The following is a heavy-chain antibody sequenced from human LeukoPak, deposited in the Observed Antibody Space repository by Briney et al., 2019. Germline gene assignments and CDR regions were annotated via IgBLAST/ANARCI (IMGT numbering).Heavy chain of an antibody. V-gene: IGHV1-18*01. CDR2: ISAYNGNT. CDR1: GYTFTSYG. Sequence: GASVKVSCKASGYTFTSYGISWVRQAAGQGLEWMGWISAYNGNTNYAQKLQGRVTMTTDTSTSTAYMELRSLRSDDTAVYYCARDYDVVVVAAEGTDGMDVWGQGTTVTVSS. D-gene: IGHD2-15*01. J-gene: IGHJ6*02. CDR3: ARDYDVVVVAAEGTDGMDV.